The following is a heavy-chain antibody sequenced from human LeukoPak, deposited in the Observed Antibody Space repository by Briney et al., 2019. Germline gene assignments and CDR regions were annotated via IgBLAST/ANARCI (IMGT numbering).Heavy chain of an antibody. CDR3: AKGIDYGDRFDFDY. CDR2: ISGSGGST. D-gene: IGHD4-17*01. J-gene: IGHJ4*02. Sequence: PGGSLRLSCAASGVTFSSYAMSWVRQAPGKGLEWVSAISGSGGSTYYADSVKGRFTISRDNSKNTLYLQMNSLRAEDTAVYYCAKGIDYGDRFDFDYWGQGTLVTVSS. CDR1: GVTFSSYA. V-gene: IGHV3-23*01.